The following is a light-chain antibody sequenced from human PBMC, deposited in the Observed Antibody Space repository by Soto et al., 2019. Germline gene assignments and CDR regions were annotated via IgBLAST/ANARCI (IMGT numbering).Light chain of an antibody. CDR3: QQYGSSPLT. V-gene: IGKV3-15*01. CDR1: QSVSSN. CDR2: AVS. J-gene: IGKJ4*01. Sequence: EIMMTQSPGTLSASPGERATLSCRASQSVSSNLAWYQQKPGQAPRLLIYAVSTRAHGITARLTGTGSGTEFTLTISSLQSEDFPVYYCQQYGSSPLTFGGGTKVEIK.